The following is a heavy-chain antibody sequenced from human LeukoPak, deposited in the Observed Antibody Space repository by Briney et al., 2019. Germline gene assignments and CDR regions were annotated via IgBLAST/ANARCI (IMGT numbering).Heavy chain of an antibody. Sequence: GGSLRLSCVSSRFTFSDYSMNWVRQAPGKGLEWISYISSSSASIFYADSVKGRFTISRDNAKNSFFLQMSSLRAEDTSVYYCVAGDWGARDSFDLWGRGTMVTVSS. V-gene: IGHV3-48*04. D-gene: IGHD2-21*02. CDR2: ISSSSASI. J-gene: IGHJ3*01. CDR3: VAGDWGARDSFDL. CDR1: RFTFSDYS.